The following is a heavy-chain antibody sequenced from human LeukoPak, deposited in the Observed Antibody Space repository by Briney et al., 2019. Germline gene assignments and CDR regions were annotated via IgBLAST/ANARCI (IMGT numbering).Heavy chain of an antibody. V-gene: IGHV1-69*05. Sequence: SVKVSCKASGGTFSSYAISWVRQAPGQGLEWMGGIIPIFGTANYAQKFQGRVMITTDESTSTAYMELSSLRSEDTAVYYCASYIVVVPAAKAPFDYWGQGTLVTVSS. J-gene: IGHJ4*02. CDR1: GGTFSSYA. CDR3: ASYIVVVPAAKAPFDY. CDR2: IIPIFGTA. D-gene: IGHD2-2*01.